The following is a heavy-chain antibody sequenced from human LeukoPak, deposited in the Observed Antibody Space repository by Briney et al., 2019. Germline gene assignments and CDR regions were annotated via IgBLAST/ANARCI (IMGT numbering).Heavy chain of an antibody. D-gene: IGHD3-10*01. CDR1: GGSISSYY. Sequence: PSETLSLTCTVSGGSISSYYWSWIRQLPGKGLEWIGYIYYSGGTNYNPSLKSRVTISVDTSKNQFSLKLSSVTAADTAVYYCARWFGEPEGAFDYWGQGTLVTVSS. V-gene: IGHV4-59*01. CDR3: ARWFGEPEGAFDY. CDR2: IYYSGGT. J-gene: IGHJ4*02.